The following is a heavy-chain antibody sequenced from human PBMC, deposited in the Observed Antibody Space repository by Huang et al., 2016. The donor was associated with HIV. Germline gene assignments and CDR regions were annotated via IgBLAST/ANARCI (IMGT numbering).Heavy chain of an antibody. Sequence: QVQLQQWGAGLLKPSETLSLTCAVYGGSFSGYYWSWIRQPPGKGLEGIGEINHSGSTNYNPSIKSRVTIAVDTSKNQFSLKLSSVTAADTAVYYCAGAAAGTSYYYYYMDVWGKGTTVTVSS. CDR2: INHSGST. J-gene: IGHJ6*03. CDR1: GGSFSGYY. V-gene: IGHV4-34*01. D-gene: IGHD6-13*01. CDR3: AGAAAGTSYYYYYMDV.